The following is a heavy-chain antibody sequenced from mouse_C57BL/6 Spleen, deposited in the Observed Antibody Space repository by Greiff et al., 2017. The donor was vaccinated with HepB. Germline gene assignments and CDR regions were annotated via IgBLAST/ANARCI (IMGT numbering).Heavy chain of an antibody. J-gene: IGHJ1*03. CDR2: IYPGDGDT. Sequence: VQLQQSGPELVKPGASVKISCKASGYAFSSSWMNWVKQRPGKGLEWIGRIYPGDGDTNYNGKFKGKATLTADKSSSTAYMQLSSLTSEDSAVYFCARSYYGNYEYFDVWGTGTTVTVSS. V-gene: IGHV1-82*01. D-gene: IGHD2-10*01. CDR1: GYAFSSSW. CDR3: ARSYYGNYEYFDV.